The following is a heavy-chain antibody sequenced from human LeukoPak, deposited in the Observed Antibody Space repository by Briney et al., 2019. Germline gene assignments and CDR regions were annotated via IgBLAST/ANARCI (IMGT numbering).Heavy chain of an antibody. CDR1: GFTFSSXA. J-gene: IGHJ6*02. CDR2: ISYDGSNK. V-gene: IGHV3-30*04. Sequence: GRSLRLSCAASGFTFSSXAMHWVRQAPGKGLEWVAVISYDGSNKYYADSVKGRFTISRDNSKNTLYLQMNSLRAEDTAVYYCARSPGYGMDVWGQGTTVTVSS. CDR3: ARSPGYGMDV.